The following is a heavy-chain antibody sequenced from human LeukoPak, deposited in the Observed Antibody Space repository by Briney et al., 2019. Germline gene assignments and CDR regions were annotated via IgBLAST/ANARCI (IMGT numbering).Heavy chain of an antibody. CDR1: GYTFTSYD. J-gene: IGHJ4*02. Sequence: GASVKVSCKASGYTFTSYDINWVRQATGQGLEWMGWISAYNGNTNYAQKLQGRVTMTTDTSTSTAYMELRSLRSDDTAVYYCAIAVAGSTTDDYWGQGTLVTVSS. V-gene: IGHV1-18*01. D-gene: IGHD6-19*01. CDR2: ISAYNGNT. CDR3: AIAVAGSTTDDY.